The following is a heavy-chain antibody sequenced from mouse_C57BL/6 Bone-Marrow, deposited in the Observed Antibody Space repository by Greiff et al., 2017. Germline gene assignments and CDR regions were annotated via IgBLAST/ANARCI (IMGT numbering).Heavy chain of an antibody. CDR3: ARGDY. CDR1: GYTFTSYW. CDR2: INPSSGYT. V-gene: IGHV1-7*01. J-gene: IGHJ4*01. Sequence: QVQLQQSGAELAKPGASVKLSCKASGYTFTSYWMHWVKQRPGQGLEWIGYINPSSGYTKYNQKFKDKATLTADKSYSTAYMPLSSLPYEDSAVYYCARGDYWGQGTSVTVSS.